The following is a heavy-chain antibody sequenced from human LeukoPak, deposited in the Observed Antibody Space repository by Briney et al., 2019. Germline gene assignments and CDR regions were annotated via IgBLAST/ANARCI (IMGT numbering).Heavy chain of an antibody. CDR1: GGSISSSSYY. J-gene: IGHJ4*02. CDR3: ARDGYSYGYRDY. D-gene: IGHD5-18*01. CDR2: IYYSGST. Sequence: PSETLSLTCTVSGGSISSSSYYWGWIRQPPGKGLEWIGSIYYSGSTYYNPSLKSRATISVDTSKNQFSLKLSSVTAADTAVYYCARDGYSYGYRDYWGQGTLVTVSS. V-gene: IGHV4-39*02.